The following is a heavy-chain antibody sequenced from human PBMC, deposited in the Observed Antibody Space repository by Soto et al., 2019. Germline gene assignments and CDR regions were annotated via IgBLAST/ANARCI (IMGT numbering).Heavy chain of an antibody. CDR1: GFTFRNYD. Sequence: EVQLVESGGGLVQPGGSLRLSCEASGFTFRNYDMHWVRQGTGKGLEWVSGISAAGDPDYADSVEGRFTISRENAQNSSLLQMNSLRVGDTAVYYCARTDRDFYGLDVWGQGTTVSVS. CDR2: ISAAGDP. J-gene: IGHJ6*02. V-gene: IGHV3-13*05. CDR3: ARTDRDFYGLDV.